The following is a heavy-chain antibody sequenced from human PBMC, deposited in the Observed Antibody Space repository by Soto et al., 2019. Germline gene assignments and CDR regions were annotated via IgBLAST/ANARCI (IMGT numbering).Heavy chain of an antibody. CDR3: ARSPGYYFDY. CDR1: GGSISSSSYY. Sequence: SETLSLTCTVSGGSISSSSYYWGWIRQPPGKGLEWIGSIYYSGSTYYNPSLKSRVTISVDTSKNQFSLKLSSVTAADTAAYYCARSPGYYFDYWGQGTLVAVSS. J-gene: IGHJ4*02. V-gene: IGHV4-39*07. CDR2: IYYSGST.